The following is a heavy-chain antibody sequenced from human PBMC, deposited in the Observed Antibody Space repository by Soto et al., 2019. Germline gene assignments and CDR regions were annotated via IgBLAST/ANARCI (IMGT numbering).Heavy chain of an antibody. D-gene: IGHD3-3*01. Sequence: VASVKVSCKASGGTFSSYAISWVRQAPGQGLEWMGGIIPIFGTANYAQKFQGRVTITADESTSTAYMELSSLRSEDTAVYYCARANTDDFWSGYYTFIYYGMDVWGQGTTVTVSS. CDR3: ARANTDDFWSGYYTFIYYGMDV. V-gene: IGHV1-69*13. CDR2: IIPIFGTA. J-gene: IGHJ6*02. CDR1: GGTFSSYA.